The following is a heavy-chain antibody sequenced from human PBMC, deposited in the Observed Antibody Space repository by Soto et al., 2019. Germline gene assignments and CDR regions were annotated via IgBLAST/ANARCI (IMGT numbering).Heavy chain of an antibody. D-gene: IGHD2-2*01. CDR3: ARDVWHCGSNSCYFYGMDV. CDR1: GFTFSTYS. Sequence: QVQLVESGGGLVQPGRSLRLSCAASGFTFSTYSMHWVRQAPGKGLEWVAVVSSDGSRTYYADSVKGRFTISRDNSKNTVFMQMNSLRAEDTAVSYCARDVWHCGSNSCYFYGMDVWGQGTTVTVSS. CDR2: VSSDGSRT. V-gene: IGHV3-30-3*01. J-gene: IGHJ6*02.